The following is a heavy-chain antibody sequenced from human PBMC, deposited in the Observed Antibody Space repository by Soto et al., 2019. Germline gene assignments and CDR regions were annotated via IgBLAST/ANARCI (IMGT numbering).Heavy chain of an antibody. CDR2: IYSGGST. Sequence: GGSLRLSCAASGFTVSSNYMSWVRQAPGKGLEWVSVIYSGGSTYYADSVKGRFTISRDNSKNTLYLQMNSLRAEDTAVYYCARDSGTAAAGTYYYYGMDVWGQGTTVTVSS. V-gene: IGHV3-53*01. CDR3: ARDSGTAAAGTYYYYGMDV. CDR1: GFTVSSNY. D-gene: IGHD6-13*01. J-gene: IGHJ6*02.